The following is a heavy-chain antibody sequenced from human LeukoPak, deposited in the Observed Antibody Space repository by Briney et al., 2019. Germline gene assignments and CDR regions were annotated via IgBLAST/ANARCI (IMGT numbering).Heavy chain of an antibody. V-gene: IGHV3-9*01. Sequence: GGSLRLSCAASGFTFDDYAMHWVRQAPGKGLEWVSGISWNSGSIGYADSVKGRFTISRYNAKNSLYLQMNSLRAEDTALYYCAKDMRKRGYDLSKDDAFDIWGQGTMVTVSS. CDR2: ISWNSGSI. CDR1: GFTFDDYA. D-gene: IGHD5-12*01. J-gene: IGHJ3*02. CDR3: AKDMRKRGYDLSKDDAFDI.